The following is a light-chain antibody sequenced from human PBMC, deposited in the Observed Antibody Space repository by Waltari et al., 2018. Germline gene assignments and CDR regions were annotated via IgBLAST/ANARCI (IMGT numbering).Light chain of an antibody. Sequence: QSALTQPASVSGSPGKSITISRTRPSSDIGGYHYVPWYQQHPGKAPKLMIYDVFKRPSGVSSRFSGSKSDNTASLTISGLQPEDEADYYCCSYTSDTTGVFGTGTKVTVL. CDR2: DVF. V-gene: IGLV2-14*03. CDR1: SSDIGGYHY. J-gene: IGLJ1*01. CDR3: CSYTSDTTGV.